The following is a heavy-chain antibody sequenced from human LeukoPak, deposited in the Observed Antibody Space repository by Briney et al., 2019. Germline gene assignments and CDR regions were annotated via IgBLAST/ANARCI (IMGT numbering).Heavy chain of an antibody. V-gene: IGHV3-53*01. CDR1: GFTFSTYG. J-gene: IGHJ4*02. CDR3: ARGKYYYDRFPPDY. Sequence: EGSLRLSCAASGFTFSTYGMNRVRQAPGKGLEWVSVIYSGGSTYYADSVKGRFTISRDNSKNTLYLQMNSLRAEDTAVYYCARGKYYYDRFPPDYWGQGTLVTVSS. CDR2: IYSGGST. D-gene: IGHD3-22*01.